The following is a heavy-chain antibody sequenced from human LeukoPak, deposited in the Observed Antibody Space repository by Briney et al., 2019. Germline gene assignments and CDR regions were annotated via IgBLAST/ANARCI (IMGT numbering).Heavy chain of an antibody. CDR2: INHSGST. J-gene: IGHJ5*02. V-gene: IGHV4-34*01. Sequence: PSETLSLTCAVYGGSFSGYYWSWIRQPPGKGLEWIGEINHSGSTNYNPSLKSRVTISVDTSKNQFFLKLSSVTAADTAVYYCARAPPRYQLLFWFDPWGQGTLVTVSS. CDR1: GGSFSGYY. CDR3: ARAPPRYQLLFWFDP. D-gene: IGHD2-2*01.